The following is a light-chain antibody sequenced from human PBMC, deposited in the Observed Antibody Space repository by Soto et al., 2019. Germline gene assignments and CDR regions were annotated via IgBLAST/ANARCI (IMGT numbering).Light chain of an antibody. CDR2: EVT. J-gene: IGLJ3*02. V-gene: IGLV2-14*01. Sequence: QCALTQPASVSASPGQSITISCTRTSSDVGDYKYVSWYQQHPGKAPQLMIYEVTSRPSGVSNRFSGSTSGNTASLTISGLQDEDEAAYYCSSYTNKNTWVFGGGTQLTV. CDR3: SSYTNKNTWV. CDR1: SSDVGDYKY.